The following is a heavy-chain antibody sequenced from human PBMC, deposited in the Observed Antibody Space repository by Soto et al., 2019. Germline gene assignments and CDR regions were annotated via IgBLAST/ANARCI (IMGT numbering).Heavy chain of an antibody. CDR1: GYTFTSYA. CDR3: ARVGSNWNGNWFDP. J-gene: IGHJ5*02. V-gene: IGHV1-3*01. Sequence: ASVKVSCKASGYTFTSYAMHWVRQAPGQRLEWMGWINAGNGNTKYSQKFQGRVTITRDTSASTAYMELSSLRSEDTAVYYRARVGSNWNGNWFDPWGQGTLVTVSS. D-gene: IGHD1-1*01. CDR2: INAGNGNT.